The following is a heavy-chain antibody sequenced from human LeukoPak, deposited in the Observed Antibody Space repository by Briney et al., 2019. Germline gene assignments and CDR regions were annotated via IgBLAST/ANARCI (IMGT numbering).Heavy chain of an antibody. D-gene: IGHD3-9*01. CDR2: INHSGST. Sequence: PSETLSLTCAVYGGSFSGYYWSWIRQPPGKGLEWIGEINHSGSTNYNPSLKSRVTISVDTSKNQFPLKLSSVTAADTAVYYCARLYYYYDILTGYARTHYFDYWGQGTLVTVSS. J-gene: IGHJ4*02. CDR1: GGSFSGYY. V-gene: IGHV4-34*01. CDR3: ARLYYYYDILTGYARTHYFDY.